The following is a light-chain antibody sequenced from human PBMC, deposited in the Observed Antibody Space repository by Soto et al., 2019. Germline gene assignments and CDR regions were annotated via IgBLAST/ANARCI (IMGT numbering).Light chain of an antibody. CDR2: AAS. V-gene: IGKV1-9*01. CDR3: QHLNTYPIT. Sequence: IQLTQPPSSLSASVGDRVTISCRASQDISTHLAWFAQKPGRAPQLLIYAASTLHSGVPSRFSGSGSGTDFTLTISSLQPEDFATYYCQHLNTYPITFGPGTRLEIX. J-gene: IGKJ5*01. CDR1: QDISTH.